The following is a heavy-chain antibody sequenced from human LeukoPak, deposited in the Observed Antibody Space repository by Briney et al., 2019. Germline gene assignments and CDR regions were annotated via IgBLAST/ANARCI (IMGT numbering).Heavy chain of an antibody. CDR3: ARGITSGPRRYDVRNFDY. D-gene: IGHD3-3*01. Sequence: GGSLRLSCAASGFIFNTYGMHWVRQAPGKGLEWVAFIRNDGSDKYYAVSVKGRFTISRDNSKNTLYLQMNSLRAEDTAVYYCARGITSGPRRYDVRNFDYWGQGTPVTVSS. J-gene: IGHJ4*02. CDR2: IRNDGSDK. CDR1: GFIFNTYG. V-gene: IGHV3-30*02.